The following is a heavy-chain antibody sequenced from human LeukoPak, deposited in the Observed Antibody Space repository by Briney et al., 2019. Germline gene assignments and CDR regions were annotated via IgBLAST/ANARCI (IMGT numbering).Heavy chain of an antibody. CDR3: AKRYSGSRGAFDI. Sequence: SVKVSFKGSGGTLSSYTISWVRQAPEQGLEWMGRIIPILGIANYAQKFQGRVTITADKSTSTAYMELSSLRAEDTAIYYCAKRYSGSRGAFDIWGQGTMVTVSS. V-gene: IGHV1-69*02. CDR2: IIPILGIA. D-gene: IGHD1-26*01. CDR1: GGTLSSYT. J-gene: IGHJ3*02.